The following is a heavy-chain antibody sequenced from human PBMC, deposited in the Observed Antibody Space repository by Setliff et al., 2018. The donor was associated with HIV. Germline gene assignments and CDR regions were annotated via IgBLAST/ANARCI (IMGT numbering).Heavy chain of an antibody. D-gene: IGHD6-19*01. V-gene: IGHV3-23*01. Sequence: GGSLRLSCAASGFTFSSYAMSWVRQAPGKGVEWVSAISGSGGSTYYADSVKGRFTISRDNSKNTLYLQMNSLRAEDTAVYYCAKDPTTGAVAVYYLDYWGQGTLVTVSS. CDR2: ISGSGGST. CDR1: GFTFSSYA. J-gene: IGHJ4*02. CDR3: AKDPTTGAVAVYYLDY.